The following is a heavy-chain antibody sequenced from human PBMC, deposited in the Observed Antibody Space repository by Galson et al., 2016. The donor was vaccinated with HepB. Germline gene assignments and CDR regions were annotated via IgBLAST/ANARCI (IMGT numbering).Heavy chain of an antibody. V-gene: IGHV4-31*03. CDR1: GGSISRGGYF. Sequence: TLSVTCTVSGGSISRGGYFWSWIRQHPGKGLEWIGNTYHSGSTYYNPSLKSRVTISVDTSKNQCSLKLTSVTAADTAVYYCARGLQRGYSYGLAIGYFDLWGRGTLVTVSS. CDR3: ARGLQRGYSYGLAIGYFDL. D-gene: IGHD5-18*01. J-gene: IGHJ2*01. CDR2: TYHSGST.